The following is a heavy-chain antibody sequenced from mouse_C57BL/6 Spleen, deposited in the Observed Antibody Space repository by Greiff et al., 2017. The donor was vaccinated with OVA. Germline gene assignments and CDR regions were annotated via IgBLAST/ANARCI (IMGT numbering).Heavy chain of an antibody. CDR2: IHPNSGST. J-gene: IGHJ2*01. CDR3: AREEGTVNYVDY. V-gene: IGHV1-64*01. D-gene: IGHD1-1*01. CDR1: GYTFTSYW. Sequence: QVQLQQPGAELVKPGASVKLSCKASGYTFTSYWMHWVKQRPGQGLEWIGMIHPNSGSTNYNEKFKSKATLTVDKSSSTAYMQLSSLTSEDSAVYYCAREEGTVNYVDYWGQGTTLTVSS.